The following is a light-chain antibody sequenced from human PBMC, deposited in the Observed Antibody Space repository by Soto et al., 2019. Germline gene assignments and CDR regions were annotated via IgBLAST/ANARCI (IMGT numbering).Light chain of an antibody. J-gene: IGLJ3*02. CDR2: DNS. Sequence: QAVVTQPPSVSGAPGQRVTISCTGSSSNIGAGYDVHWYQHLPGTAPKLLIYDNSNRPSGVPERFSGSRSGASASLAITGLQAEDEADYYCQSYDTSLTGWVFGGGTKLTVL. CDR1: SSNIGAGYD. V-gene: IGLV1-40*03. CDR3: QSYDTSLTGWV.